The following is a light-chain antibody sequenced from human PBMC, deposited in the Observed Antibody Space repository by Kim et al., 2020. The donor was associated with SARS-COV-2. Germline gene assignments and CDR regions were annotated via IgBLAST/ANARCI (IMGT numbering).Light chain of an antibody. CDR2: LGS. CDR3: MQALQTPA. CDR1: QSLLHSNGYNY. J-gene: IGKJ1*01. Sequence: EPAAISCRSSQSLLHSNGYNYLDWYLQKPGQSPQLLIYLGSNRASGVPDRFSGSGSGTDFTLKISRVEAEDVGVYYCMQALQTPAFGQGTKVDIK. V-gene: IGKV2-28*01.